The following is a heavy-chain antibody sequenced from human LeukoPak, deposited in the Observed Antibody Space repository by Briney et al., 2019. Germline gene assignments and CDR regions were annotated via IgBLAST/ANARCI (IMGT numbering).Heavy chain of an antibody. V-gene: IGHV3-23*01. J-gene: IGHJ4*02. D-gene: IGHD6-13*01. CDR1: GFTFDSYA. CDR2: ITDSGSAT. CDR3: ARGGSSQTPDY. Sequence: GGSLRLSCAVSGFTFDSYAMTWVRQAPGKGLEWVSAITDSGSATFYADSVKGRFIISRDSSKNTLYLQMNSLRAEDTAVYYCARGGSSQTPDYWGQGTLVTVSS.